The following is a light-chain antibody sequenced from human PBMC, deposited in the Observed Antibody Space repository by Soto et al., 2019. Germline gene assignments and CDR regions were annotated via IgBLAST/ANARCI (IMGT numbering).Light chain of an antibody. V-gene: IGKV1-5*03. CDR2: DGS. Sequence: DIQRTQSPSTLSASIGDRIIITCRASQSINTWLAWYQQKPGEAPKLLIYDGSTLARGVPSRFSGSGSETEFTLTISRLQPDDFATFYCQQYQTYSRTFGEGTKVEV. J-gene: IGKJ1*01. CDR1: QSINTW. CDR3: QQYQTYSRT.